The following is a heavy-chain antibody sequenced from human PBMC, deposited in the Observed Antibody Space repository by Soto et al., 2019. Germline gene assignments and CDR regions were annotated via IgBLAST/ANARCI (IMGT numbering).Heavy chain of an antibody. V-gene: IGHV1-18*01. Sequence: ASVKVSCKASGYTFNTYAITWLRQAPGQGLEWMGWISGYNGNTNYAQTLQGRGTMTTDTSTSTAYLELRSLRSDDTAVYYCARFGSRDGYNYDIGGNNWFDPWGQGTLVTVSS. CDR3: ARFGSRDGYNYDIGGNNWFDP. CDR1: GYTFNTYA. CDR2: ISGYNGNT. D-gene: IGHD5-12*01. J-gene: IGHJ5*02.